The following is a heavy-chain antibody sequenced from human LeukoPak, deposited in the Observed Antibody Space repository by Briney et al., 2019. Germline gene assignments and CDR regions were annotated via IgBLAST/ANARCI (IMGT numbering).Heavy chain of an antibody. V-gene: IGHV4-4*07. CDR3: ARTTYYYDSSGYWDYYYYYMDV. Sequence: PSETPSLTCTVSGGSISSYYWSWIRQPAGKGLEWIGRIYTSGSTNYNPSLKSRVTMSVDTSKNQFSLKLSSVTAADTAVYYCARTTYYYDSSGYWDYYYYYMDVWGKGTTVTVSS. J-gene: IGHJ6*03. D-gene: IGHD3-22*01. CDR2: IYTSGST. CDR1: GGSISSYY.